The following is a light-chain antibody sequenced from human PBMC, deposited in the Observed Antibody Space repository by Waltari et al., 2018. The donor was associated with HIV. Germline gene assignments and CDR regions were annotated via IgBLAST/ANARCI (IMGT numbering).Light chain of an antibody. CDR1: SLSSYY. J-gene: IGLJ3*02. CDR3: NSRDSSGKHHWV. CDR2: NNN. V-gene: IGLV3-19*01. Sequence: SSELTQDPAVSVALGQTVRITCQGDSLSSYYARWYQQKPGQAPVLVIYNNNNRPSGIPDRFSGSSSGNTASLTITGAQAEDEADYYCNSRDSSGKHHWVFGGGTKLTVL.